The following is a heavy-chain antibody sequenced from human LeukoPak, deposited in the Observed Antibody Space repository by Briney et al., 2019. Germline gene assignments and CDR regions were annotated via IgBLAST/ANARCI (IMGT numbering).Heavy chain of an antibody. J-gene: IGHJ4*02. CDR3: ARDGPNWYDY. CDR1: GGSISGYY. V-gene: IGHV4-59*01. CDR2: IYYTGRP. D-gene: IGHD1-1*01. Sequence: SETLSLTCTVSGGSISGYYWSWLRQPPGKGLEWIGYIYYTGRPNYNPSLKSRVTISVDTSKNQFSLKLTSVTAADTAAYYCARDGPNWYDYWGQGTLVTVSP.